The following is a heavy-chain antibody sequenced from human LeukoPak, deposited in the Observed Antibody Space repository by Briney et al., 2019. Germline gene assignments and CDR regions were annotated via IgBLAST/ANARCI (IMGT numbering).Heavy chain of an antibody. D-gene: IGHD3-10*01. CDR1: GYTFTSYG. Sequence: GASVKVSCKASGYTFTSYGISWVRQAPGQGLEWMGWISAYNGNTNYAQKLQGRVTMTRDTSISTAYMELSRLRSDDTAVYYCARINESGAGDYWGQGTLVTVSS. V-gene: IGHV1-18*01. CDR3: ARINESGAGDY. J-gene: IGHJ4*02. CDR2: ISAYNGNT.